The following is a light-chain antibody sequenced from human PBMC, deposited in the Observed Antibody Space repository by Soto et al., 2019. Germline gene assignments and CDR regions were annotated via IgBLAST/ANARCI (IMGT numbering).Light chain of an antibody. J-gene: IGKJ5*01. CDR2: DAS. Sequence: DIQLTQTPYTLSASVGDQVTLTCRASQTISRRLAWYQQKPGRAPKLLIYDASTLESGVPSRFSGSGSETEFTLTISRLQPDDFATYFCHSRAFGQGTRLEIK. CDR1: QTISRR. V-gene: IGKV1-5*01. CDR3: HSRA.